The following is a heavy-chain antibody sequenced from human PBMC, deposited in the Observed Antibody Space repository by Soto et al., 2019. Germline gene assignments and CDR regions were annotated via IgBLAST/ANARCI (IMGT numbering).Heavy chain of an antibody. J-gene: IGHJ3*02. D-gene: IGHD1-1*01. CDR1: GFTCSSYG. CDR2: ISYDGSNK. Sequence: QVQLVESGGGVVQPGGSLRLSCAASGFTCSSYGMHWLRQAPGKGLEWVAVISYDGSNKYYADSVKGRFTITRDNSNSTLYLQMNSLRAEDTVVYYCAKTTGTDDAFDIWGQGTMVTVSS. V-gene: IGHV3-30*18. CDR3: AKTTGTDDAFDI.